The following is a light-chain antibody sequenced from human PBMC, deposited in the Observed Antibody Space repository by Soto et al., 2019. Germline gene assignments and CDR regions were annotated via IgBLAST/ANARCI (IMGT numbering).Light chain of an antibody. CDR2: HDN. J-gene: IGLJ2*01. CDR1: SSNIGNNY. V-gene: IGLV1-51*01. CDR3: ATWDSSLSAEA. Sequence: QSLLTQPPSVSAAPGQKVSISCSGSSSNIGNNYVSWYQQFPGKAPKLLIYHDNQRPSGISDRISGSKSGTSATLGITGLQTGDEADYCCATWDSSLSAEAFGGGTKVTVL.